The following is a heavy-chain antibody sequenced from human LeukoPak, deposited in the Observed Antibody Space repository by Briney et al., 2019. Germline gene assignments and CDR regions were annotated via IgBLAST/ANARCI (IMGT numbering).Heavy chain of an antibody. V-gene: IGHV1-18*04. D-gene: IGHD3-10*01. CDR2: ISAYNGNT. CDR1: GYTFTGYG. J-gene: IGHJ5*02. Sequence: ASVKVSCKASGYTFTGYGISWVRQAPGQGLEWMGWISAYNGNTNYAQKLQGRVTMTTDTSTSTAYMELRSLRSDDTAVYYCARVDAMVRGVIPLIDHWGQGTLVTVSS. CDR3: ARVDAMVRGVIPLIDH.